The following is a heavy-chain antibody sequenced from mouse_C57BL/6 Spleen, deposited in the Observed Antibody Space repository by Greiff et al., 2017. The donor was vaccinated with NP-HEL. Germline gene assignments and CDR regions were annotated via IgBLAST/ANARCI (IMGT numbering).Heavy chain of an antibody. Sequence: VQLQQPGTELVKPGASVKLSCKASGYTFTSYWMHWVKQRPGQGLEWIGNINPSNGGTNYNEKFKSKATLTVDKSSSTAYMQRSSLTSEDSAVYYCARSGGRGGWYFDVWGTGTTVTVSS. J-gene: IGHJ1*03. CDR2: INPSNGGT. V-gene: IGHV1-53*01. CDR1: GYTFTSYW. CDR3: ARSGGRGGWYFDV.